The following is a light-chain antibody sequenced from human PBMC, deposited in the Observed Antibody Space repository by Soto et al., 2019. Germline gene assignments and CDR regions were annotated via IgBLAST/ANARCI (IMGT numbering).Light chain of an antibody. CDR3: SSFTTTSTYV. CDR2: EVN. Sequence: QSALAQPASVSGSPGQSITISCTGTNSDVGSYNLVSWYQQHPGKAPKLMIYEVNNRPSDISNRFSGSKSANTASLTISGLQTEDEADYYCSSFTTTSTYVFGTGTKVTVL. CDR1: NSDVGSYNL. V-gene: IGLV2-14*02. J-gene: IGLJ1*01.